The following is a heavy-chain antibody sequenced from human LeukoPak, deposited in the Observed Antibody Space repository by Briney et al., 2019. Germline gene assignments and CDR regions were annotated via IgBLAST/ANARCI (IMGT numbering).Heavy chain of an antibody. CDR1: GGSISSYY. J-gene: IGHJ2*01. Sequence: SETLSLTCTDPGGSISSYYWCWIRQPPGEGLEWMVYIYSDGSTNYNPSLKRQVTISVATSKTDYSLKLRSVTAADTDVYYCVKHRYIQDYFDLWGCGMVVSVSA. D-gene: IGHD5-18*01. V-gene: IGHV4-59*08. CDR2: IYSDGST. CDR3: VKHRYIQDYFDL.